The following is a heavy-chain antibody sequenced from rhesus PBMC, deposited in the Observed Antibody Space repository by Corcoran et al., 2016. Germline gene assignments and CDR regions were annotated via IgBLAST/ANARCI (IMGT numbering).Heavy chain of an antibody. CDR1: GGSISGYYD. J-gene: IGHJ4*01. D-gene: IGHD6-43*01. CDR2: IYGDTAST. CDR3: ARVNIAAALNFVY. V-gene: IGHV4-73*01. Sequence: QVQLQQWGEGLVKPSETLSLTCAVYGGSISGYYDWSWIRQPPGKGLEWIGYIYGDTASTNYNPSLINRFTVLKEPSKNQFSLKLSSVTAADTAVYYCARVNIAAALNFVYWGQGVQVTVSS.